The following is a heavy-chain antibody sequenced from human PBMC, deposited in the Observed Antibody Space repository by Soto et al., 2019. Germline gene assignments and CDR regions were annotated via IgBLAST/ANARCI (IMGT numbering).Heavy chain of an antibody. Sequence: QVQLVESGGGLVKPGGSLRLSCTVSGFKFTDFYMTWIRQAPGKGLEWISFFSGSGTTIHYAESVKGRFTISRDNAKDSLYLQTNSRTADDTAVYYCVRDRVLFKFWGQGTLVTVSS. CDR2: FSGSGTTI. CDR1: GFKFTDFY. J-gene: IGHJ4*02. D-gene: IGHD3-3*01. CDR3: VRDRVLFKF. V-gene: IGHV3-11*01.